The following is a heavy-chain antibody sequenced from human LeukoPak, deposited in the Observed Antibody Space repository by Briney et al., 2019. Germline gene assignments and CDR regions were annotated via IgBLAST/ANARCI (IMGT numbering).Heavy chain of an antibody. CDR3: ASSPTSECSGGSCYSY. D-gene: IGHD2-15*01. CDR2: INPNSGGT. CDR1: GYTFTGYY. J-gene: IGHJ4*02. Sequence: GASVKVSCKASGYTFTGYYMHWVRQAPGQGLEWMGWINPNSGGTNYVQKFQGRVTMTRDTSNTTAYMQLSRLRSDDTAVYYCASSPTSECSGGSCYSYWGQGTLVTVSS. V-gene: IGHV1-2*02.